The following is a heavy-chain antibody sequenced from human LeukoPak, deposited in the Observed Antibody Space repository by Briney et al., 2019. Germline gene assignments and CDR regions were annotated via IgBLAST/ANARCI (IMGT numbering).Heavy chain of an antibody. V-gene: IGHV1-18*01. CDR3: ARGTLSTSLDY. Sequence: GASVKVSCKASGYTFISYAITWVRQAPGQGLEWMGWISVYNGNTDYAQKLQGRVTMTTDTSTSTAYMDLRSLRSDDTAVYYCARGTLSTSLDYWGQGTLVTVSS. CDR2: ISVYNGNT. J-gene: IGHJ4*02. CDR1: GYTFISYA. D-gene: IGHD2/OR15-2a*01.